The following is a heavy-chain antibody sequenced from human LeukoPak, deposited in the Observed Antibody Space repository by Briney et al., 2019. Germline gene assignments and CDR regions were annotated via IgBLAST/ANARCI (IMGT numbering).Heavy chain of an antibody. Sequence: GGSLRLSCAASGFTFSNAWMSWVRQAPGKGLEWVGRIKSKTDGGTTDYAAPVKGRFTISRDDSKNTLYLQMNSLRAEDTAVYYCAREMLVAATLGYWGQGTLVTVSS. CDR2: IKSKTDGGTT. CDR3: AREMLVAATLGY. J-gene: IGHJ4*02. D-gene: IGHD2-15*01. V-gene: IGHV3-15*01. CDR1: GFTFSNAW.